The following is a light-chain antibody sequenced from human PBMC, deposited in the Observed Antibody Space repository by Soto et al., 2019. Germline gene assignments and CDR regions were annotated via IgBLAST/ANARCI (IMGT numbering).Light chain of an antibody. V-gene: IGKV1-27*01. CDR1: QGISNY. Sequence: DIQMTQSPASLSASVGDRVTISCRASQGISNYLAWYQQKPGKVPKLLIYGSSTLQSGVPSRFSGSGSGTDFPLTINSLQPEDVATYYCQQYDSAPWTFGQGTKVEIK. J-gene: IGKJ1*01. CDR2: GSS. CDR3: QQYDSAPWT.